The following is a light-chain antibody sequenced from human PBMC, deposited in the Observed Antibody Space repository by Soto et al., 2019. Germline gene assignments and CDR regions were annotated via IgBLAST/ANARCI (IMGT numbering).Light chain of an antibody. CDR2: AAS. J-gene: IGKJ4*01. CDR3: QQSYSTPSLT. Sequence: DIQMTQSPSSLSASVGDRVTITCRASQSIEKYLNWYQQKPGKGPNLLIYAASNLRTGVPSRFSGSGYGTDFTLTISSLRPEDFSIYFCQQSYSTPSLTFGGGTKVEIK. V-gene: IGKV1-39*01. CDR1: QSIEKY.